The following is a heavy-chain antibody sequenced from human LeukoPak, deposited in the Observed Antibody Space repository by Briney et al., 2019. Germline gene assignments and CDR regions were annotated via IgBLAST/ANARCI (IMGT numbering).Heavy chain of an antibody. J-gene: IGHJ4*02. CDR1: GFTFSNYG. CDR3: ARQTGSGLFILP. D-gene: IGHD3/OR15-3a*01. V-gene: IGHV3-30*03. Sequence: GGSLRLSCAASGFTFSNYGMHWVRQAPGKGLEWVAVISFDGSNKYYADSVKGRFTISRDSSKNTLYLQMNSLRAADTAVYYCARQTGSGLFILPGGQGTLVTVSS. CDR2: ISFDGSNK.